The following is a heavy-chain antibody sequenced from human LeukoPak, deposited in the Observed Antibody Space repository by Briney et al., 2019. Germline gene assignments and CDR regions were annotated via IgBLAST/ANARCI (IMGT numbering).Heavy chain of an antibody. Sequence: GESLKISCKGSGYSFTSYWIGWVRQMPGKGLEWMGIIYPGDSDTRYSPSFQGQVTISADKSISTAYLQWSSLKASDTAMYYCARAPMYRWPFIRYYYGMDVWGQGTTVTVSS. CDR2: IYPGDSDT. CDR3: ARAPMYRWPFIRYYYGMDV. D-gene: IGHD3-16*02. V-gene: IGHV5-51*01. CDR1: GYSFTSYW. J-gene: IGHJ6*02.